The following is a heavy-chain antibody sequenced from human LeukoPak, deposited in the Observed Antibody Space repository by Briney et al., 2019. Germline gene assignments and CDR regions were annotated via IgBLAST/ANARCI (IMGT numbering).Heavy chain of an antibody. CDR1: GFTFDDYA. CDR2: ISWNSGSI. Sequence: PGGSLRLSCAASGFTFDDYAMHWVRQAPGKGLEWVSGISWNSGSIGYADSVKGRFTISRDNSKNTLYMQMNSLRAEDTAVYYCAKAMVVAATPRFGPDQSPYFDYWGQGTLVTVSS. D-gene: IGHD2-15*01. V-gene: IGHV3-9*01. CDR3: AKAMVVAATPRFGPDQSPYFDY. J-gene: IGHJ4*02.